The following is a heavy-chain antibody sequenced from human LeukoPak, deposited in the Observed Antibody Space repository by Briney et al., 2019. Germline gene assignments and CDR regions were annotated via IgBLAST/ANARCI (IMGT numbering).Heavy chain of an antibody. J-gene: IGHJ2*01. V-gene: IGHV3-48*01. CDR3: ARDENGDSDFDL. Sequence: PGGSLRLSCAASGFISSNYDMNWVRQAPGKGLEWVSFISSGGSTIFYADSVKGRFTISRDDAKNSLYVQMNNLRVEDTAVYYCARDENGDSDFDLWGRGTLVTVSS. CDR1: GFISSNYD. D-gene: IGHD5-12*01. CDR2: ISSGGSTI.